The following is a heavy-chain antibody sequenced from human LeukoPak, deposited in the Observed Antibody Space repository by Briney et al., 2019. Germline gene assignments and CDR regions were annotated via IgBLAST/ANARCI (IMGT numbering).Heavy chain of an antibody. D-gene: IGHD4-23*01. J-gene: IGHJ4*02. CDR3: ASLDYGGNSALDY. CDR2: IIPIFGTA. V-gene: IGHV1-69*13. Sequence: SVKVSCKASGGTFSSYAISWVRQAPGQGLEWMGGIIPIFGTADYAQKFQGRVTITADESTSTAYMELSSLRSEDTAVYYCASLDYGGNSALDYWGQGTLVTVSS. CDR1: GGTFSSYA.